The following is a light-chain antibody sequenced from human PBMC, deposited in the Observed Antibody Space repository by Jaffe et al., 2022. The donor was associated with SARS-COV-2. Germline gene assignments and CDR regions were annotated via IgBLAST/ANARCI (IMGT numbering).Light chain of an antibody. V-gene: IGKV1-5*03. Sequence: DIQMTQSPSTLSASVGDRVTITCRASQSISIWLAWYQQKPGKAPKLLIYKASSLESGVPSRFSGSGSGTEFTLAISSLQPDDFATYYCQQYDSSSWTFGQGTKVEIK. J-gene: IGKJ1*01. CDR1: QSISIW. CDR3: QQYDSSSWT. CDR2: KAS.